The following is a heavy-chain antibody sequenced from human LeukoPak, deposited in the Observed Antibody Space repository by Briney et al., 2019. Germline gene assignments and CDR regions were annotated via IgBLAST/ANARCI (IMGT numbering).Heavy chain of an antibody. J-gene: IGHJ5*02. Sequence: RPGGSLRLSCAASGFTFDDYGMSWVRQAPGKGLEWVSGINWNGGSTGYADSVKGRFTISRDNAKNSLYLQMNSLRAEDTALYYCARDPFGNDSSGYHPWGQGTLVTVSS. V-gene: IGHV3-20*04. CDR1: GFTFDDYG. CDR2: INWNGGST. CDR3: ARDPFGNDSSGYHP. D-gene: IGHD3-22*01.